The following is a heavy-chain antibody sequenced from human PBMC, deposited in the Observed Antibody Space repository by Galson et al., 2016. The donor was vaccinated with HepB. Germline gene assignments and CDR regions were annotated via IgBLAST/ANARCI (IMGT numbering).Heavy chain of an antibody. D-gene: IGHD2-8*02. CDR2: TYYNSKWYN. J-gene: IGHJ3*02. V-gene: IGHV6-1*01. CDR3: ARLYWGLRAFDI. Sequence: CAISGDSVSSNSAAWNWIRQSPSRGLEWLGRTYYNSKWYNDYAASVKSRITINPDTSNNQFSLQLNSVTPEDTAVYYCARLYWGLRAFDIWGQGTMVTVSS. CDR1: GDSVSSNSAA.